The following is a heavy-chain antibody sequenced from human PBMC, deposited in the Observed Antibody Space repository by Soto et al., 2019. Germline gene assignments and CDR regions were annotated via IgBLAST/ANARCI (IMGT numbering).Heavy chain of an antibody. V-gene: IGHV3-30-3*01. Sequence: GGSLRLSCAASGFTFSSYAMHWVRQAPGKGLEWVAVISYDGSNKYYADSVKGRFTISRDNSKNTLYLQMNSLRAEDTAVYYCARGPLKGYSSGPNFRIDYWGQGTLVTVSS. D-gene: IGHD6-19*01. J-gene: IGHJ4*02. CDR2: ISYDGSNK. CDR1: GFTFSSYA. CDR3: ARGPLKGYSSGPNFRIDY.